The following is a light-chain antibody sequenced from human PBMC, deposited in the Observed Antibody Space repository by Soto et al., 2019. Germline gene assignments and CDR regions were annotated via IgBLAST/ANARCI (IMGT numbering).Light chain of an antibody. CDR1: QSFSSY. V-gene: IGKV1-39*01. CDR2: AAS. J-gene: IGKJ3*01. Sequence: IQMPQSPASLSESVGDRVTITCRASQSFSSYLNWYRQKPGKAPEPLIYAASSLQSGVPSRFSGSGSGTDFTLTISSLQPEDFATYYCQQSYSIPPTFGPGTKVDIK. CDR3: QQSYSIPPT.